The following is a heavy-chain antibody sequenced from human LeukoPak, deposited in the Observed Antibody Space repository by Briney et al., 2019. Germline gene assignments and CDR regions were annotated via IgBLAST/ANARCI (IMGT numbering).Heavy chain of an antibody. CDR1: GGSISSYY. V-gene: IGHV4-4*07. CDR3: ARDRITIFGNWFDP. Sequence: SETLSLTCTVSGGSISSYYWSWIRQPAGKGLEWIGRIYTSGSTNYNPSLKSRVTVSVDTSKNQFSLKLSSVTAADTAVYYCARDRITIFGNWFDPWGQGTLVTVSS. CDR2: IYTSGST. J-gene: IGHJ5*02. D-gene: IGHD3-3*01.